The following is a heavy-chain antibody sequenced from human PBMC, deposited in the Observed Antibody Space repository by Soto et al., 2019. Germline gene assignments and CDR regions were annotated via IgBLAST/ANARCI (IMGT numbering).Heavy chain of an antibody. Sequence: EVQLVESGGGLVQPGGSLRVSCAASGFTFSSYSINWVRQAPGKGLEWVSYISGSSTIYYADSVKGRFTISRDNAKNSLYLQMNSLRDEDTAVYYCARVGLVLFVMDVWGQGTTVTVSS. J-gene: IGHJ6*02. CDR1: GFTFSSYS. CDR3: ARVGLVLFVMDV. D-gene: IGHD2-21*01. CDR2: ISGSSTI. V-gene: IGHV3-48*02.